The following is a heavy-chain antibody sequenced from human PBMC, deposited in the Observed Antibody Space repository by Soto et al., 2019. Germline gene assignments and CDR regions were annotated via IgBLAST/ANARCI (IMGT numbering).Heavy chain of an antibody. CDR2: IKQDGSEK. D-gene: IGHD6-19*01. J-gene: IGHJ4*02. Sequence: GGSLRLSCAASGFTFSSYWMSWVRQAPGKGLEWVANIKQDGSEKYYVDSVKGRFTISRDNAKNSLYLQMNSLRAEDTAVYYCARGIAVAGPSEMSRSTFDYWGQGTLVTVSS. CDR3: ARGIAVAGPSEMSRSTFDY. V-gene: IGHV3-7*01. CDR1: GFTFSSYW.